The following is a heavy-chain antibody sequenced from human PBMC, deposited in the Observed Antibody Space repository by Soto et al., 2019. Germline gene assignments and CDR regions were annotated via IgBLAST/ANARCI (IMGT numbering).Heavy chain of an antibody. CDR1: GFTFSGSS. V-gene: IGHV3-73*01. D-gene: IGHD2-15*01. CDR2: IRNKAYTYAT. Sequence: GSLRLSCAASGFTFSGSSVHWVRQASGKGLEWVGRIRNKAYTYATAYAASVRGRFTISRDDSKNTAFLQMNGLNTEDTAVYYCVSHSPEDMIRTWGQGTLVTVSS. CDR3: VSHSPEDMIRT. J-gene: IGHJ1*01.